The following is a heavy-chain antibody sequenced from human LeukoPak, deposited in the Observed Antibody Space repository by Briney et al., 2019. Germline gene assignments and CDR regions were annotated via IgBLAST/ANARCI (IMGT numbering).Heavy chain of an antibody. Sequence: PGRSLRLSCVASGFTFSSYAMHWVRQAPGKGLEWVALISYDGSNKYYADSVKGRFTISRDNSKNTLYLQMNSLRAEDTAVYYCARWKYYSDAFDIWGQGTMVTVSS. V-gene: IGHV3-30-3*01. D-gene: IGHD3-10*01. J-gene: IGHJ3*02. CDR2: ISYDGSNK. CDR1: GFTFSSYA. CDR3: ARWKYYSDAFDI.